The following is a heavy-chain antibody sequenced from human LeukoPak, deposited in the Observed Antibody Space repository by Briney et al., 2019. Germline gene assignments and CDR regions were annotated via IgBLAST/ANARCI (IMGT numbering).Heavy chain of an antibody. CDR2: ISSSSKYI. Sequence: GGSLRLSCGDSGSSFSSYSMNWVRQAPGKDLEWVSSISSSSKYIYYADSVKGRFTISRDNAKNSLYLQMNGLRADDTAVYYCARSPQGTGSPADYWGQGTLVIVSS. D-gene: IGHD1-1*01. CDR3: ARSPQGTGSPADY. J-gene: IGHJ4*02. CDR1: GSSFSSYS. V-gene: IGHV3-21*01.